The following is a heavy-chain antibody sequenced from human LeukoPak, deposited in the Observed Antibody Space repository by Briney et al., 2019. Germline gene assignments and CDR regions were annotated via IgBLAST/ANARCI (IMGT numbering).Heavy chain of an antibody. CDR2: IYHSGST. J-gene: IGHJ3*02. D-gene: IGHD3-22*01. V-gene: IGHV4-38-2*02. CDR3: ARDARRRYYYDSSGTDAFDI. Sequence: SETLSLTSTVSGYSISSGYYWGWIRQPPGKGLEWIGSIYHSGSTYYNPSLKSRVTISVDTSKNQFSLKLSSVTAADTAVYYCARDARRRYYYDSSGTDAFDIWGQGTMVTVSS. CDR1: GYSISSGYY.